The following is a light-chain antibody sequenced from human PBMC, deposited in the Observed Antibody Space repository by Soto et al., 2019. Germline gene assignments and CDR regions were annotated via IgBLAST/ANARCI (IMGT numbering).Light chain of an antibody. V-gene: IGKV3-20*01. CDR2: GAS. CDR3: HQYGDSPFT. Sequence: EIVLTQSPGALSLSPEQRATISCRAGQSVSSNSLAWYQQKPGQAPRHLIYGASNSAIGISDRFSGSRSGTDFTLTISRLEPEDAAVYYCHQYGDSPFTFGPGTKVEI. CDR1: QSVSSNS. J-gene: IGKJ3*01.